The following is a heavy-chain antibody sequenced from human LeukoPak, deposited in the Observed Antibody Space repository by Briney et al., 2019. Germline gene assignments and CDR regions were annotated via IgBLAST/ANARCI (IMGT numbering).Heavy chain of an antibody. CDR1: GFTFSSYG. Sequence: GSLRLSCAASGFTFSSYGMSWVRQAPGKGLEWVSAISGSGGRAYYADSVKGRFTFSRDNSKNTLYLQMNSLRAEDTAVYYCAKHPRIQLWLIGVDYWGQGTLVTVSS. D-gene: IGHD5-18*01. CDR2: ISGSGGRA. CDR3: AKHPRIQLWLIGVDY. V-gene: IGHV3-23*01. J-gene: IGHJ4*02.